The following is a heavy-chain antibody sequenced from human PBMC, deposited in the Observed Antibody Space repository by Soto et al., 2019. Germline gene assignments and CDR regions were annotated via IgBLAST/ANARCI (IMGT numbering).Heavy chain of an antibody. CDR2: IWYDGSNK. V-gene: IGHV3-33*01. CDR1: GFTFSSYG. Sequence: PGESLKSSCAASGFTFSSYGMQWVRQAPGKGLEWVAVIWYDGSNKYYADSVKGRFTISRDNSNNTLYLQMNSLRAEDTAVYYYASGSFYLDYWGQGPMVNVSS. D-gene: IGHD1-26*01. CDR3: ASGSFYLDY. J-gene: IGHJ4*02.